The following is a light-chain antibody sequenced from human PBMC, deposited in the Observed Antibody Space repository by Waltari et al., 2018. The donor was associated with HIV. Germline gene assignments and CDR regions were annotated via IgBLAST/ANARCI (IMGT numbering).Light chain of an antibody. CDR2: DVS. J-gene: IGLJ2*01. V-gene: IGLV2-23*02. CDR1: NSAVGSYEY. CDR3: CSYAGSSILV. Sequence: QSALTQPASVSGSPGQSITISCTGTNSAVGSYEYVSWSQTHPGKAPQLIIYDVSTRPSGVSSRFSGSKSGNTASLTISGLQADDEANYYCCSYAGSSILVFGGGTKLTVL.